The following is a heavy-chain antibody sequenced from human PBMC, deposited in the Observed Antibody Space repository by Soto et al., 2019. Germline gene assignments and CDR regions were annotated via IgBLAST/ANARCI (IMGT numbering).Heavy chain of an antibody. Sequence: PSETLSLTCAVYGGSFSGYYWSWIRQPPGKGLEWVGEINHSGSTNYNPSLKSRVTISVDTSKNQFSLNLSSVTAADTAVYYCARAYPRNIVVVPAARRNWFDPWGQGTLVTVSS. V-gene: IGHV4-34*01. CDR2: INHSGST. D-gene: IGHD2-2*01. CDR1: GGSFSGYY. J-gene: IGHJ5*02. CDR3: ARAYPRNIVVVPAARRNWFDP.